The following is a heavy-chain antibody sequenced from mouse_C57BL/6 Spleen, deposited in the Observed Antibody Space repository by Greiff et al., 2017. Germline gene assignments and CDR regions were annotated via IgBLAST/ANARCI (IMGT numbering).Heavy chain of an antibody. V-gene: IGHV1-80*01. J-gene: IGHJ2*01. CDR3: AREDTTVVEASFDY. Sequence: QVQLQQSGAELVKPGASVKISCKASGYAFSSYWLNWVKQRPGKGLEWIGQIYPGDGDTNYNGKFKGKATLTADKSSSTAYMQLSSLTSEDSAVYFCAREDTTVVEASFDYWGQGTTLTVSS. CDR1: GYAFSSYW. CDR2: IYPGDGDT. D-gene: IGHD1-1*01.